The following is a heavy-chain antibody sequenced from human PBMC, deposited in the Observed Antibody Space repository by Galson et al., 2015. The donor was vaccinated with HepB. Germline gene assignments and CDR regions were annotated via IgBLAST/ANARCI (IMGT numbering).Heavy chain of an antibody. V-gene: IGHV3-30-3*01. CDR2: ISYDGSNK. CDR3: ARAPPAPQWELPYYFDY. J-gene: IGHJ4*02. D-gene: IGHD1-26*01. CDR1: GFTFSSYA. Sequence: SLRLSCAASGFTFSSYAMHWVRQAPGKGLEWVAVISYDGSNKYYADSVKGRFTISRDNSKNTLYLQMNSLRAEDTAVYYCARAPPAPQWELPYYFDYWGQGTLVTVSS.